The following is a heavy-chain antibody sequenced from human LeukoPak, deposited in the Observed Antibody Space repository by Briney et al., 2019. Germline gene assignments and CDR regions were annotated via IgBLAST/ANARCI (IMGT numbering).Heavy chain of an antibody. CDR2: IYYSGST. D-gene: IGHD3-22*01. Sequence: SETLSLACTVSGGSISSYYWSWIRQPPGKGLEWIGYIYYSGSTNYNPSLKSRVTISVDTSKNQFSLKLSSVTAADTAVYYCARDYSYYYDSSGYWRGAFDIWGQGTMVTVSS. J-gene: IGHJ3*02. V-gene: IGHV4-59*01. CDR1: GGSISSYY. CDR3: ARDYSYYYDSSGYWRGAFDI.